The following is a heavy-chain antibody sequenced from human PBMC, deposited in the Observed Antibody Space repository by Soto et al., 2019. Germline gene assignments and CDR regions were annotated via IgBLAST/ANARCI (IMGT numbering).Heavy chain of an antibody. CDR3: ACHLPYSGGDCYFFDY. CDR1: GGSISSYY. V-gene: IGHV4-59*08. J-gene: IGHJ4*02. CDR2: IYYSAST. D-gene: IGHD2-21*02. Sequence: SETLSLTCTVSGGSISSYYWSWIRQPPGKGLEWIGYIYYSASTNYSPSLKSRVTISVDTSKNQFSLNLSSVTAADTAVYYCACHLPYSGGDCYFFDYWGQGTLVTVSS.